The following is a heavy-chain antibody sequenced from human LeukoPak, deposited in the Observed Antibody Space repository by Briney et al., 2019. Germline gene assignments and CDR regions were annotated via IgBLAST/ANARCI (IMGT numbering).Heavy chain of an antibody. V-gene: IGHV3-21*04. J-gene: IGHJ6*02. Sequence: PGGSLRLSCAASGFTFSSYSMNWVRQAPGKGLEWVSSISSSSSYIYYADSVKGRFTISRDNAKNSLYLQMNSLRAEDTAVYYCARDRVAVWDYEPLDVWGQGTTVTVSS. CDR2: ISSSSSYI. CDR3: ARDRVAVWDYEPLDV. CDR1: GFTFSSYS. D-gene: IGHD3-16*01.